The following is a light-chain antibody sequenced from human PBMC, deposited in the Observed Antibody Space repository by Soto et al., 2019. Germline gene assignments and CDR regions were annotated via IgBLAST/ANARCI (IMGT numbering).Light chain of an antibody. Sequence: SAERRLASVCGSPGPPYPISCTGTSSDVGSYNLVSWYQQHPGKAPKLMIYEVSKRPSGVSNRFSGSKSGNTASLTISGLQAEDEADYYCCSYAGSSTYVFGTGTKVTVL. V-gene: IGLV2-23*02. J-gene: IGLJ1*01. CDR3: CSYAGSSTYV. CDR1: SSDVGSYNL. CDR2: EVS.